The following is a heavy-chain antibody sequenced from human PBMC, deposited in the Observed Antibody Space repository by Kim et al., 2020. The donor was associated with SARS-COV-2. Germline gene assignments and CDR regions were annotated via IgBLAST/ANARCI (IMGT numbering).Heavy chain of an antibody. V-gene: IGHV3-30*18. CDR2: ISYDGSNK. CDR1: GFTFSSYG. Sequence: GGSLRLSCAASGFTFSSYGMHWVRQAPGKGLEWVAVISYDGSNKYYADSVKGRFTISRDNSKNTLYLQMNSLRAEDTAVYYCAKDGTLEQQPPPVEYWGQGTLVTVSS. D-gene: IGHD6-13*01. J-gene: IGHJ4*02. CDR3: AKDGTLEQQPPPVEY.